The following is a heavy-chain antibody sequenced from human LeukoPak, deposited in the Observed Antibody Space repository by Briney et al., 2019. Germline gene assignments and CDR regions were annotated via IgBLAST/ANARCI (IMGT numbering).Heavy chain of an antibody. Sequence: EASVKVSCKASGGTFSSYAISWVRQAPGQGLEWMGGIIPIFGTANYAQKFQGRVTITADESTSTAYMELSSLRSEDTAVYYCARGSDSSGYSFGSDWFDPWGQGTLVTVSS. V-gene: IGHV1-69*13. D-gene: IGHD3-22*01. CDR1: GGTFSSYA. J-gene: IGHJ5*02. CDR3: ARGSDSSGYSFGSDWFDP. CDR2: IIPIFGTA.